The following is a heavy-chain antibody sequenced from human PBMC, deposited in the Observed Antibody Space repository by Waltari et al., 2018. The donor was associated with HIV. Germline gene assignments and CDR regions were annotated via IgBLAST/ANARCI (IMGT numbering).Heavy chain of an antibody. D-gene: IGHD3-3*01. CDR3: ARALWSGYYTPYYFDY. Sequence: QVQLVQSGAEVKQPGAPVKVSCKASGYTLTSYGISWVRQAPGQGLEWMGWISAYNGHTNDAQKLQGRVTMTTDTSTSTAYMDLRSLRSDDTAFYYCARALWSGYYTPYYFDYWGQGTLVTVSS. V-gene: IGHV1-18*01. CDR2: ISAYNGHT. J-gene: IGHJ4*02. CDR1: GYTLTSYG.